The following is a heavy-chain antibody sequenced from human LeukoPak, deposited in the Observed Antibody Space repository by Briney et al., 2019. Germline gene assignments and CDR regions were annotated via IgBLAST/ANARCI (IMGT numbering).Heavy chain of an antibody. CDR3: ARGRRPGKYFYASGSFDY. CDR2: ISPYNGDT. J-gene: IGHJ4*02. CDR1: GYTFTSHC. Sequence: ASVKVSCKASGYTFTSHCISWVRQAPGQGLEWMGWISPYNGDTNYAQKFQGRVTMTTDTSTRTTYMELRSLRSDDTAIYYCARGRRPGKYFYASGSFDYWGQGTLVTVSS. D-gene: IGHD3-10*01. V-gene: IGHV1-18*04.